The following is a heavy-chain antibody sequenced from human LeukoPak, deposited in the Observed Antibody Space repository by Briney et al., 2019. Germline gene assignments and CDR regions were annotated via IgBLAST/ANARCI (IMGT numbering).Heavy chain of an antibody. V-gene: IGHV3-30-3*01. CDR1: GFTFSSYA. D-gene: IGHD5-18*01. CDR2: ISYDGSNK. Sequence: GRSLRLSCAASGFTFSSYAMHWVRQAPGKGLEWVAVISYDGSNKYYADSVKGRFTISRGNSKNTLYLQMNSLRAEDTAVYYCARDQVDTASFYYFDYWGQGTLVTVSS. J-gene: IGHJ4*02. CDR3: ARDQVDTASFYYFDY.